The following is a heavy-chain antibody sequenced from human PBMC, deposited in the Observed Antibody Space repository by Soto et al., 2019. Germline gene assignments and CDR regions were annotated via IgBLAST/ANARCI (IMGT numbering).Heavy chain of an antibody. J-gene: IGHJ4*02. CDR2: ISYDGSNK. Sequence: HPGGSLRLSCAASGFTFSSYGMHWVRQAPGKGLEWVAVISYDGSNKYYADSVKGRFTISRDNSKNTLYLQMSSLRAEDTAVYYCAKDEEPLLWFGGSIGYWGQGTLVTVSS. CDR1: GFTFSSYG. CDR3: AKDEEPLLWFGGSIGY. D-gene: IGHD3-10*01. V-gene: IGHV3-30*18.